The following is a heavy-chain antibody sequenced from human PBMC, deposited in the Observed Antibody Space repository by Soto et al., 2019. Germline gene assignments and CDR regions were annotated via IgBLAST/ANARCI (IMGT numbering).Heavy chain of an antibody. D-gene: IGHD2-21*02. CDR3: ARDLWGYCGTDCYPLDV. CDR2: MYNTGST. Sequence: SENLSLTCTVSGGSISRYFCSWIRQPPGKGLEWIGYMYNTGSTVYNPPFKSRVTISVDTSKNQFSLKLNSVTAADTAVYYCARDLWGYCGTDCYPLDVWGQGTKVTVS. J-gene: IGHJ6*02. V-gene: IGHV4-59*01. CDR1: GGSISRYF.